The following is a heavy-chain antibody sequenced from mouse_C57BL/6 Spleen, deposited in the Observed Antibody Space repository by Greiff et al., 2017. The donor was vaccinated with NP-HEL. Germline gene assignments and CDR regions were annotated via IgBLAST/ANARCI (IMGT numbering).Heavy chain of an antibody. CDR2: ISYDGSN. D-gene: IGHD1-1*01. Sequence: EVKLMESGPGLVKPSQSLSLTCSVTGYSITSGYYWNWILQFPGNKLEWMGYISYDGSNHYNPSLKNRISITRDTSKNQFFLKLNSVTTEDTATYYCARARTVGYYAMDYWGQGTSVTVSS. J-gene: IGHJ4*01. CDR1: GYSITSGYY. CDR3: ARARTVGYYAMDY. V-gene: IGHV3-6*01.